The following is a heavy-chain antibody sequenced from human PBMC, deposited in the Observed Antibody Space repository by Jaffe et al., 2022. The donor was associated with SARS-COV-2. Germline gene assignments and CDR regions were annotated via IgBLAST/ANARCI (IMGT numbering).Heavy chain of an antibody. Sequence: QVQLHQWGAGLLKPWETLSLTCAVYGGSFNEYSWNWIRQPPGKGLEWIGEVSHSGSTNYNPTLKSRVTISGDTSSNQISLKLTSVTAADTALYFCARRKRDHYGTSTWAFDIWGPGTMVNVSS. CDR1: GGSFNEYS. D-gene: IGHD4-17*01. CDR2: VSHSGST. V-gene: IGHV4-34*01. J-gene: IGHJ3*02. CDR3: ARRKRDHYGTSTWAFDI.